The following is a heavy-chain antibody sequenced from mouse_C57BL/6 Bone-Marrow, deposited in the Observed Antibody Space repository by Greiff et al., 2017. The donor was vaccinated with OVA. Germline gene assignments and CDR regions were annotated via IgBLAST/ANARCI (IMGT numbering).Heavy chain of an antibody. CDR2: IHPYGGST. CDR3: ANSSYYYAMDY. D-gene: IGHD3-2*02. V-gene: IGHV1-64*01. Sequence: VQLQQPGAELVKPGASVKLSCKASGYTFTSYWMHWVKQRPGQGLEWIGMIHPYGGSTNYNEKFKSKATLTVDKSSSTAYMQLSSLTSEDSAVYYCANSSYYYAMDYWGQGTSVTVSS. CDR1: GYTFTSYW. J-gene: IGHJ4*01.